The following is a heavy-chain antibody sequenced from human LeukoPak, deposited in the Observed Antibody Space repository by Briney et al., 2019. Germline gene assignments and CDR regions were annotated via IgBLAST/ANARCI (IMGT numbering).Heavy chain of an antibody. D-gene: IGHD1-26*01. CDR2: INHSGST. CDR1: GGSFSGYY. Sequence: SETLSLTCAVYGGSFSGYYLSWIRQPPGKGLEWIGEINHSGSTNYNPSLKSRVTISVDTSKNRFSLKLSSVTAADTAVYYCARGGQWELLYYLDYWGPGTLVTVSS. CDR3: ARGGQWELLYYLDY. J-gene: IGHJ4*02. V-gene: IGHV4-34*01.